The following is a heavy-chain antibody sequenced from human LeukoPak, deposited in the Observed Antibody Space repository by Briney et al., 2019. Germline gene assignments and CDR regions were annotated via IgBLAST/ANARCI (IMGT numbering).Heavy chain of an antibody. J-gene: IGHJ4*02. CDR3: AKLRGYYGSGQQISLDY. V-gene: IGHV4-34*01. D-gene: IGHD3-10*01. CDR2: INHSGST. CDR1: GGSFSGYY. Sequence: SDTLSLTCAVYGGSFSGYYWSWIRQPPGKGLEWIGEINHSGSTNYNPSLKSRVTISVDTSKNQFSLKLSSVTAADTAVYYCAKLRGYYGSGQQISLDYWGQGTLVTVSS.